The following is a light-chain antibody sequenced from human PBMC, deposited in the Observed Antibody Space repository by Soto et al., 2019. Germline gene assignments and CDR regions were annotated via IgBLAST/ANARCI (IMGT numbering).Light chain of an antibody. CDR2: GAS. J-gene: IGKJ1*01. CDR3: QQYKEWWT. Sequence: EIVMTQSPATLSVSPGERASLSCRASQSVSNNLAWYQQKPGQAPRLLIYGASTRATGIPARFSGSGSGTEFTLAISSLQSEDFAVYYCQQYKEWWTFGQGTKVEI. CDR1: QSVSNN. V-gene: IGKV3-15*01.